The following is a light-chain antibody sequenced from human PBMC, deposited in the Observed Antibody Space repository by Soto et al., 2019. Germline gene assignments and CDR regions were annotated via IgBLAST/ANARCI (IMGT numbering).Light chain of an antibody. V-gene: IGLV1-51*02. Sequence: QSVLTQPPSVSAAPGQKVTISCSGSSADIGNNYVSWYQHLPGTAPKLLIYETSQRPSGIPDRFSGSKSGTSATLGITGLQTGDEADYYCGTWDSSLSADVFGTGTKLTV. J-gene: IGLJ1*01. CDR1: SADIGNNY. CDR3: GTWDSSLSADV. CDR2: ETS.